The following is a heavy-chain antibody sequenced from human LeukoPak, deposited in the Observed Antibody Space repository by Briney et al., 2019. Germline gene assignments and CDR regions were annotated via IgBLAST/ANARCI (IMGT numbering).Heavy chain of an antibody. D-gene: IGHD6-19*01. CDR2: IPASGGNT. CDR3: VKYLSGWYYFDW. Sequence: GGSLRLSCAASGFTFSTFGMRWVRQAPGKGLEWVSTIPASGGNTYYADSVRGRFTISRDNSKNTLYLQINSLTAEDTAIYYCVKYLSGWYYFDWWGQGTLVTVSS. CDR1: GFTFSTFG. V-gene: IGHV3-23*01. J-gene: IGHJ4*02.